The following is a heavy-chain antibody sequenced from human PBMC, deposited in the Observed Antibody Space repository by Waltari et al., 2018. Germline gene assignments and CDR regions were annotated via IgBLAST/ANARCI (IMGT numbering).Heavy chain of an antibody. CDR2: IYSGGST. V-gene: IGHV3-53*01. Sequence: EVQLVESGGGLIQPGGSLRLSCAASGFTVSSNYMIWVRQAPGKGLEWVSVIYSGGSTYYADSVKGRYTISRDNSKNTLYLQMNSLRAEDTAVYYCARGPDSSGYYRFDYWGQGTLVTVSS. CDR1: GFTVSSNY. J-gene: IGHJ4*02. D-gene: IGHD3-22*01. CDR3: ARGPDSSGYYRFDY.